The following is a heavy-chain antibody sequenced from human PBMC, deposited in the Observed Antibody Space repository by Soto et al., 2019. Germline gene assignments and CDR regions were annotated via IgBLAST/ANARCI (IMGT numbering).Heavy chain of an antibody. CDR2: IYSRGST. CDR1: GGSLSSGGYY. CDR3: AREADGDDAFDI. V-gene: IGHV4-31*03. J-gene: IGHJ3*02. Sequence: QVQLQESGPGLVKPSQTLSLTCTVSGGSLSSGGYYWSWIRLHPGQGLAWIGCIYSRGSTYFNPSLKRRGTISVDTAKTQFSLKLSSVTAADTAVYDCAREADGDDAFDIWGQGTMVTVSS. D-gene: IGHD3-10*01.